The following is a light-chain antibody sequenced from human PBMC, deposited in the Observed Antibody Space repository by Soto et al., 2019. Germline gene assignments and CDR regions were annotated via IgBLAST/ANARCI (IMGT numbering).Light chain of an antibody. CDR2: YSS. V-gene: IGKV3D-15*01. CDR3: QQYAYWPET. J-gene: IGKJ1*01. CDR1: QSVRTN. Sequence: TQFPDTVSVTPGETVTLSCGASQSVRTNLSWYQQRPGQAPRLLIHYSSTRASDIPARFSGSGSGTNFTLAISSLQSEDFAVYYCQQYAYWPETFGQGTKVDI.